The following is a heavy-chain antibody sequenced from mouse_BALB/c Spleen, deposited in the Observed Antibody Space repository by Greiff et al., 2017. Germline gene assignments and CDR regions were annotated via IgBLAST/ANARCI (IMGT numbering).Heavy chain of an antibody. Sequence: QVQLKESGAELVRPGASVTLSCKASGYTFTDYEMHWVKQTPVHGLEWIGAIDPETGGTAYNQKFKGKATLTADKSSSTAYMELRSLTSEDSAVYYCTREAGSSFFDYWGQGTTLTVSS. CDR3: TREAGSSFFDY. CDR1: GYTFTDYE. J-gene: IGHJ2*01. V-gene: IGHV1-15*01. D-gene: IGHD1-1*01. CDR2: IDPETGGT.